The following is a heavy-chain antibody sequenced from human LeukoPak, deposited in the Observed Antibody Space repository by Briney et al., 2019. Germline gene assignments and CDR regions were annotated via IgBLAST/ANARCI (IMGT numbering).Heavy chain of an antibody. J-gene: IGHJ4*02. CDR1: GGSISSGSYY. CDR3: ALDYYGSGSYYTNDY. Sequence: SETLSLTCTVSGGSISSGSYYWSWIRQPAGKGLEWIGRIYTSGSTNYNPSLKSRVTISVDTSKNQFSLKLSSVTAADTAVYYCALDYYGSGSYYTNDYWGQGTLVTVSS. CDR2: IYTSGST. D-gene: IGHD3-10*01. V-gene: IGHV4-61*02.